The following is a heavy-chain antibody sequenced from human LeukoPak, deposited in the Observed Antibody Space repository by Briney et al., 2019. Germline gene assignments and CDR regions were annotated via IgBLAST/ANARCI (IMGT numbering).Heavy chain of an antibody. J-gene: IGHJ5*02. CDR2: INHSGST. CDR1: GGSFSGYY. V-gene: IGHV4-34*01. CDR3: ARYYGHKVITPPPDWFDP. Sequence: SETLSLTCAVYGGSFSGYYWSWIRQPPGKGLEWIGEINHSGSTNYNPSPKSRVTISVDTSKNQFSLKLSSVTAADTAVYYCARYYGHKVITPPPDWFDPWGQGTLVTVSS. D-gene: IGHD3-16*01.